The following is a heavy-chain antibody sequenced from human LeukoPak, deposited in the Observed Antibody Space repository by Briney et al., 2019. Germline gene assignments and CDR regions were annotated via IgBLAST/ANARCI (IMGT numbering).Heavy chain of an antibody. J-gene: IGHJ6*02. CDR3: AREDIVVVPAAATYGMDV. CDR2: IYYSGST. V-gene: IGHV4-39*02. Sequence: SETLSLTCTVSGGSISSSRYYWGWIRQPPGKGLEWIGSIYYSGSTYYNPSLKSRVTISVDTSRNQFSLKLSSVTAADTAVYYCAREDIVVVPAAATYGMDVWGQGTTVTVSS. D-gene: IGHD2-2*01. CDR1: GGSISSSRYY.